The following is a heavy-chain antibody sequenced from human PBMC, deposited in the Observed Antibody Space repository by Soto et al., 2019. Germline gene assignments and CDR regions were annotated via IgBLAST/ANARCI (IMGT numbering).Heavy chain of an antibody. D-gene: IGHD3-10*01. CDR3: AKGRGGSGSLTPRVDF. CDR2: ISGGGDTT. J-gene: IGHJ4*02. CDR1: GFTFNNYA. Sequence: GGSLRLSCAASGFTFNNYAMTWVRQAPGKGLEWVSAISGGGDTTSYADSAKGRFTVSRDGSKNTLYLQMSSLRAEDTALYYCAKGRGGSGSLTPRVDFWGQGTLVTVSS. V-gene: IGHV3-23*01.